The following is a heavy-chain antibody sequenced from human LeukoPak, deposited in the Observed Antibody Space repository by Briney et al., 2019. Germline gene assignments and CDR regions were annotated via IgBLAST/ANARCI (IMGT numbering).Heavy chain of an antibody. CDR2: INPSDDST. CDR1: EYTFSNYY. CDR3: GRASGELDICIDY. Sequence: ASVKVSCKAPEYTFSNYYIHWVRQAPGQGLEWVGIINPSDDSTSYAQKFQGRVTMTRDASTSTVYMELSSQRFGAKAAASCGRASGELDICIDYWGQGTLVTVSS. D-gene: IGHD5-12*01. J-gene: IGHJ4*02. V-gene: IGHV1-46*01.